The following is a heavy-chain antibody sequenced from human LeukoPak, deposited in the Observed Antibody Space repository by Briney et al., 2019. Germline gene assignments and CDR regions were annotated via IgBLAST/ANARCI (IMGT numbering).Heavy chain of an antibody. Sequence: GGSLRLSCAASGFTFEASAMSWVRQAPGKGLERVAVITGGGESTYYTHPAKGRFTISRDNSKKTLFLQVDCLRAEDTAVYFCAKNSRDQLLCGFNYWGQGIVVTVSS. CDR1: GFTFEASA. D-gene: IGHD2-2*01. J-gene: IGHJ4*02. V-gene: IGHV3-23*01. CDR2: ITGGGEST. CDR3: AKNSRDQLLCGFNY.